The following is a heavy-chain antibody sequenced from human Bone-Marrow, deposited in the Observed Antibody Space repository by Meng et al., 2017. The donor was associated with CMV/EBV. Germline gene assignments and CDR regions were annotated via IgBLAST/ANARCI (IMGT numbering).Heavy chain of an antibody. CDR3: ARDPTPDQYYDFWSGYYLPSAYFDY. V-gene: IGHV1-18*01. D-gene: IGHD3-3*01. CDR2: ISAYNGNT. Sequence: ASVKVSCKASGYTFTSYGISWVRQAPGQGLEWMGWISAYNGNTNYAQKLQGRVTMTTDTSTSTAYMELRSLRSDDTAVYYCARDPTPDQYYDFWSGYYLPSAYFDYWGQGTLVTVSS. CDR1: GYTFTSYG. J-gene: IGHJ4*02.